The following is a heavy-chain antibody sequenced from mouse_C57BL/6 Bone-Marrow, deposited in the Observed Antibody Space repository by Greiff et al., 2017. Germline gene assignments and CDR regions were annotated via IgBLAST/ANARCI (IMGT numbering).Heavy chain of an antibody. CDR3: ARKTAQAPFAY. V-gene: IGHV1-64*01. CDR2: IHPNSGST. J-gene: IGHJ3*01. D-gene: IGHD3-2*02. Sequence: VKLQQPGAELVKPGASVKLSCKASGYTFTSYWMHWVKQRPGQGLEWIGMIHPNSGSTNYNEKFKSKATLTVDKSSSTAYMQLSSLTSEDSAVYYCARKTAQAPFAYWGQGTLVTVSA. CDR1: GYTFTSYW.